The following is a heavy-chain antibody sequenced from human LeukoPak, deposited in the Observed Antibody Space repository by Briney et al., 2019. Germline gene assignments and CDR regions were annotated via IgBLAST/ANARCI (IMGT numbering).Heavy chain of an antibody. CDR1: GFTFTNSA. CDR3: AAGNWYEFDY. J-gene: IGHJ4*02. V-gene: IGHV1-58*01. Sequence: SVKVSCQASGFTFTNSAVQWVRQARGQRLEWIGWIVVGSGNTNYAQKFQERVTITRDMSTSTAYMELSSLRSEDTAVYYCAAGNWYEFDYWGQGTLVTVSS. CDR2: IVVGSGNT. D-gene: IGHD1-1*01.